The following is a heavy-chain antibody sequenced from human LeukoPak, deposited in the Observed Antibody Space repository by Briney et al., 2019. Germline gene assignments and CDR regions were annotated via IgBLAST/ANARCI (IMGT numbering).Heavy chain of an antibody. CDR1: GYTLTELS. D-gene: IGHD2-2*01. Sequence: ASVKVSCKVSGYTLTELSMHWARQAPGKGLEWMGGFDPEDGETIYAQKFQGRVTMTTDTSTSTAYMELRSLRSDDTAVYYCARGYCSSTSCYGFDYWGQGTLVTVSS. CDR2: FDPEDGET. V-gene: IGHV1-24*01. J-gene: IGHJ4*02. CDR3: ARGYCSSTSCYGFDY.